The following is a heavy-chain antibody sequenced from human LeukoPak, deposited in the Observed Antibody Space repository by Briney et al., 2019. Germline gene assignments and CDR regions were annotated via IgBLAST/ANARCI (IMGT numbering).Heavy chain of an antibody. D-gene: IGHD3-16*01. CDR1: GYTFTSLD. CDR2: ISPYNGNT. CDR3: ARHGGLGNFFDLDY. J-gene: IGHJ4*02. V-gene: IGHV1-18*04. Sequence: ASVKVSCTASGYTFTSLDITWVRQAPGQGLEWMAWISPYNGNTFHAQKLQGRVTMTTDTSTSTAYMELRSLRSDDTAMYYCARHGGLGNFFDLDYWGQGTLVTVSS.